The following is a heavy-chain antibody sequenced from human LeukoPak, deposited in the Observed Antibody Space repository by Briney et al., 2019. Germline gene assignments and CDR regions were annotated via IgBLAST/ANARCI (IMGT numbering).Heavy chain of an antibody. V-gene: IGHV3-23*01. J-gene: IGHJ4*02. Sequence: GGSLRLSCATSGFIFSTFALSWVRQAPGKGLEWASSISGSGGSTYHADSVKGRFTISRDSSKNTLYLQMNSLRAEDTAIYYCARVIRAAPGKGYFDYWGQGTLVTVSS. CDR3: ARVIRAAPGKGYFDY. D-gene: IGHD6-13*01. CDR2: ISGSGGST. CDR1: GFIFSTFA.